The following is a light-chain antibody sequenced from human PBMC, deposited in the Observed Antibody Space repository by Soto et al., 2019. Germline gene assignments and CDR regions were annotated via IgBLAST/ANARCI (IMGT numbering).Light chain of an antibody. J-gene: IGKJ1*01. Sequence: VMTQAPATLSVSPGERATLSCRASQTINNNIAWYQLKDGQVPRLLIYGASTRATDIPARFSGSGSGTELTLTISSLQSEDFAEYHCQQYNNWPQTFGQGTEVEIK. CDR1: QTINNN. V-gene: IGKV3-15*01. CDR2: GAS. CDR3: QQYNNWPQT.